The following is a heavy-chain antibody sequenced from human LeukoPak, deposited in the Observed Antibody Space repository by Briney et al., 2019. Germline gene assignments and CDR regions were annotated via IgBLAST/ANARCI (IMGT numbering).Heavy chain of an antibody. V-gene: IGHV4-59*01. CDR2: IYYSGST. Sequence: PSETLSLTCTVSGGSISSYYWSWIRQPPGKGLEWIGYIYYSGSTNYNPSLKSRVTISVDTSKNQFSLKLSSVTAADTAVYYCARGVVGATGYYYYMDVWGKGTTVTVSS. D-gene: IGHD1-26*01. CDR1: GGSISSYY. J-gene: IGHJ6*03. CDR3: ARGVVGATGYYYYMDV.